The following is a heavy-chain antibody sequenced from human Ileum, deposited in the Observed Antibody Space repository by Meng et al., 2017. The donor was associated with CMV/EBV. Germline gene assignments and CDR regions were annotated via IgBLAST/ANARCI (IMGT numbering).Heavy chain of an antibody. Sequence: GESLKISCAASGFTFSSYWMSWVRQAPGKGLEWVANISQDGNTIYYVDSVKGRFTISRDNANNSLYLQMNSLRAEDTAVYYCARVHAIHFDYWGQGTLVTVSS. J-gene: IGHJ4*02. CDR1: GFTFSSYW. V-gene: IGHV3-7*01. CDR3: ARVHAIHFDY. D-gene: IGHD2-8*01. CDR2: ISQDGNTI.